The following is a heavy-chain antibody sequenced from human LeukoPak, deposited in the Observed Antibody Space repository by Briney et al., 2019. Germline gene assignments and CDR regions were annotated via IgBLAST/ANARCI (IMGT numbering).Heavy chain of an antibody. Sequence: GGSLRLSWAASGFTFSSYGVHWARHAPGKGLEWGAVISYDGSNKNYADSVKGRFTISRDNSKNTLYLQMNRLSAADTAVYYCAKDYAPYCSSTSCLHTFDYWGQGTLVTVSS. CDR3: AKDYAPYCSSTSCLHTFDY. J-gene: IGHJ4*02. CDR2: ISYDGSNK. D-gene: IGHD2-2*01. CDR1: GFTFSSYG. V-gene: IGHV3-30*18.